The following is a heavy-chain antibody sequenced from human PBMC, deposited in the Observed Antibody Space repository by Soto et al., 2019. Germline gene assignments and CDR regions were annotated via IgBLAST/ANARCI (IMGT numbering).Heavy chain of an antibody. Sequence: QAELVDSGGGVVQPGRSLRLSCAASGFTFTNYGFHWVRQAPGKGLEWVTLIWYDGSKIYYADSVRGRFTVSRDDSKNTLYLQMNSLRVEDTAVYFCPRDLGSFASGTSYFDYWGQGSLVTVSS. CDR2: IWYDGSKI. V-gene: IGHV3-33*01. CDR1: GFTFTNYG. J-gene: IGHJ4*02. CDR3: PRDLGSFASGTSYFDY. D-gene: IGHD3-10*01.